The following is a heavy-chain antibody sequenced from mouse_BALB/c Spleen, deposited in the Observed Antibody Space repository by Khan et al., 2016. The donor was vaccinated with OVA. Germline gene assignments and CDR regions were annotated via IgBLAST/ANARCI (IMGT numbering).Heavy chain of an antibody. J-gene: IGHJ3*01. V-gene: IGHV1S137*01. D-gene: IGHD3-3*01. CDR2: ISTYYGDA. CDR3: ARGGRFAY. CDR1: GYTFTDYA. Sequence: VQLQQSGAELVRPGVSVKISCKGSGYTFTDYAMHWVKQSHAKSLEWIGVISTYYGDASYNQKFKGKATMTVDKSSSPAYMELARLTSEASAIYYCARGGRFAYWGQGTLVTVSA.